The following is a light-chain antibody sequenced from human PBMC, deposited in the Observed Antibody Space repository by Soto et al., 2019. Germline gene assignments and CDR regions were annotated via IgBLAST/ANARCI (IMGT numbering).Light chain of an antibody. CDR2: DAS. J-gene: IGKJ3*01. CDR3: QHYNGFSPSVT. V-gene: IGKV1-5*01. Sequence: DIQMTQSPSTMSVSVGDRATITCRASQSISNWLAWYQQKPGKAPNLLIYDASSLQSGVPSRFSGSGSGTDFTLTISSLQPEDFATYYCQHYNGFSPSVTFGPGTKVDIK. CDR1: QSISNW.